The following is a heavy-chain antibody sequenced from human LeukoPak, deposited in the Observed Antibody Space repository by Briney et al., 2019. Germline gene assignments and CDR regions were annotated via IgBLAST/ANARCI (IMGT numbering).Heavy chain of an antibody. J-gene: IGHJ4*02. CDR1: GDSVSSNSAA. D-gene: IGHD1-26*01. Sequence: KTSQTLSLTCAISGDSVSSNSAAWNWIRQSPSRGLEWLGRAYYRSKWYNDYAVSVKSRITINPDTSKNPFSLQLNSVTPEDTAVYYCAREPISGSYGDFDYWGQGTLVTVSS. CDR3: AREPISGSYGDFDY. CDR2: AYYRSKWYN. V-gene: IGHV6-1*01.